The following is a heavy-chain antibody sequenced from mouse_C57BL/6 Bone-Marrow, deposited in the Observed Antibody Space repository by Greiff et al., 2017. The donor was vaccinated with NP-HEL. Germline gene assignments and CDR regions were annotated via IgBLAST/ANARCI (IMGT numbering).Heavy chain of an antibody. Sequence: EVMLVESGGDLVKPGGSLKLSCAASGFTFSSYGMSWVRQTPDQRLEWVATISSGGSYTYYPDSVKGRFTISRDNAKNTLYLQMSSLKSEDTAMYYCARKGNWDEGDYWGQGTTLTVSS. CDR1: GFTFSSYG. D-gene: IGHD4-1*01. CDR2: ISSGGSYT. J-gene: IGHJ2*01. V-gene: IGHV5-6*01. CDR3: ARKGNWDEGDY.